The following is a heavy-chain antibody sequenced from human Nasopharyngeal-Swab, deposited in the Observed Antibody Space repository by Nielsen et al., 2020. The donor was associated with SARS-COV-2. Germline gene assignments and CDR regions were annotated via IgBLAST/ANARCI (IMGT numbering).Heavy chain of an antibody. CDR2: IYYSGST. CDR3: ARQGYCSSTSCDNWFDP. D-gene: IGHD2-2*01. V-gene: IGHV4-39*01. Sequence: WIRQHPGEGLEWIGSIYYSGSTYYNPSLKSRVTISVDTSKNQFSLKLSSVTAADTAVYYCARQGYCSSTSCDNWFDPWGQGTLVTVSS. J-gene: IGHJ5*02.